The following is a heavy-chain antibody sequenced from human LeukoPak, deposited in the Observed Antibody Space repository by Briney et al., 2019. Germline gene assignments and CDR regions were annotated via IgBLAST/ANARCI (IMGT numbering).Heavy chain of an antibody. V-gene: IGHV3-43*02. J-gene: IGHJ4*02. CDR1: GLNFADYA. Sequence: GGSLRLSCVVSGLNFADYAMHWVRQPPRQGLEWVSLISADGGTTFSADSVKGRFTIARDNSKNSLYLHMNSLRSEDTAMYFCAKESGKFDYWGQGTLAAVST. CDR2: ISADGGTT. CDR3: AKESGKFDY.